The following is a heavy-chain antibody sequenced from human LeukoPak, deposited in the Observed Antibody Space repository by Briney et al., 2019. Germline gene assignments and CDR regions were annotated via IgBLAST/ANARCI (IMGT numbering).Heavy chain of an antibody. Sequence: PGRSLRLSCTASGFTFGDYLMSWFRQAPGKGLEWIGFISGGTTEYAASVKGRFTISRDDSTSIAYLQMNSLTTEDTAVYYCSRGSGWLSVYWGQGILVTVSS. CDR2: ISGGTT. V-gene: IGHV3-49*03. D-gene: IGHD6-19*01. CDR3: SRGSGWLSVY. CDR1: GFTFGDYL. J-gene: IGHJ4*02.